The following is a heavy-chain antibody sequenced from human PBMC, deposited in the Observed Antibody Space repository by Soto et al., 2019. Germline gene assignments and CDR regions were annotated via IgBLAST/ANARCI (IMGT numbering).Heavy chain of an antibody. Sequence: QVQLQQWGAGLLKPSETLSLTCAVNGGSLTGYYWSWIRQPPGKGLEWIGEIKDGGNTNYSPSLRARATLSSYTSNNQFSLKLNSVTAADTAVYYCARGQEGIVATHWDQGALVTVSS. CDR2: IKDGGNT. D-gene: IGHD5-12*01. CDR1: GGSLTGYY. J-gene: IGHJ4*02. CDR3: ARGQEGIVATH. V-gene: IGHV4-34*01.